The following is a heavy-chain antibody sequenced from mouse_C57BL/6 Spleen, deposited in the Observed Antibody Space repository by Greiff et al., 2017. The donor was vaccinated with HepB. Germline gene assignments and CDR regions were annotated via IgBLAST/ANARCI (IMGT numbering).Heavy chain of an antibody. CDR2: IWTGGGT. Sequence: VMLVESGPGLVAPSQCLSITCTVSGFSLTSYAISWVRQPPGKGLEWLGVIWTGGGTTYNSALKSRLSISKDNYKRQVFLKKNSLQTDDTARYYCARKGGTVYFDYWGQGTTLTVSS. CDR3: ARKGGTVYFDY. V-gene: IGHV2-9-1*01. CDR1: GFSLTSYA. D-gene: IGHD4-1*01. J-gene: IGHJ2*01.